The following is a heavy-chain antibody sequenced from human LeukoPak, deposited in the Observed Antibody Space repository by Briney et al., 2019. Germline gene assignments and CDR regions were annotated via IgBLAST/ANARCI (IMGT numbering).Heavy chain of an antibody. J-gene: IGHJ3*02. CDR1: GYTFTGYY. D-gene: IGHD3-9*01. CDR3: ARDISFLTGYSALPGGAFDI. Sequence: PGASVKVSCKASGYTFTGYYMHWVRQAPGQGLEWMGWINPNSGGTNYAQKFQGRVTMTRDTSISTAYMELSRLRSDDTAVYYCARDISFLTGYSALPGGAFDIWGQGTMVTVSS. CDR2: INPNSGGT. V-gene: IGHV1-2*02.